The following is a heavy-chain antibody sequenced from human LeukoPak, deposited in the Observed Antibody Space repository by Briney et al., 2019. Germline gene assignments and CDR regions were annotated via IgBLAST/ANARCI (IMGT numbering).Heavy chain of an antibody. J-gene: IGHJ4*02. V-gene: IGHV4-30-4*08. Sequence: SETLSLTCTVSGGSISSGDYYWSWIRQPPGTGLEWIGYIYYSGSTYYNPSLKSRVTISVDTSKNQFSLKLSSVTAADTAVYYCARDSSSWYGFYWGQGTLVTVSS. CDR2: IYYSGST. CDR3: ARDSSSWYGFY. D-gene: IGHD6-13*01. CDR1: GGSISSGDYY.